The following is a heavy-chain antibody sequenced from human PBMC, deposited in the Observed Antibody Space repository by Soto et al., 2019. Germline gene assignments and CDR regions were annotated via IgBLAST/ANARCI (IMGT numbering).Heavy chain of an antibody. CDR3: ARESEDLTSNFDY. CDR2: IDDTGST. CDR1: GGSFTGYW. V-gene: IGHV4-34*01. Sequence: SASLSITCEVSGGSFTGYWWIWVRQSPGKGLQWIGEIDDTGSTYYNPSFKSRLTISINTSKKQFSLRLTSVTAADAGVYYCARESEDLTSNFDYWGQGTLVTVSS. J-gene: IGHJ4*02.